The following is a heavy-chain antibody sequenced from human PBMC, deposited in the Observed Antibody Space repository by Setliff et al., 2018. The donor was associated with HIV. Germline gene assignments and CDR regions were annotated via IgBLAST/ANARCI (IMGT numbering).Heavy chain of an antibody. CDR2: IFYSGST. CDR3: ARDHKYYYDSSGLDY. V-gene: IGHV4-39*07. Sequence: SETLSLTCTVSGGSITSSTYYWDWIRQPPGKGLEWIGSIFYSGSTYYNPSVKSRVTISIDTSKNQFSLRLSSVTAANTAVYYCARDHKYYYDSSGLDYWGQGTLVTVSS. CDR1: GGSITSSTYY. D-gene: IGHD3-22*01. J-gene: IGHJ4*02.